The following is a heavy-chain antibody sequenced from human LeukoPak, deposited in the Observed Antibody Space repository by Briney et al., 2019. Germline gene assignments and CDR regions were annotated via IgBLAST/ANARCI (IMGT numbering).Heavy chain of an antibody. J-gene: IGHJ4*02. D-gene: IGHD3-10*01. V-gene: IGHV3-23*01. Sequence: PGGSLRLSCAASEFTFNNYAMSWVRQAPGKGLEWVSAITGSGGDTFHADSVKGRFTISRDNSKNTLYLQMNSLRAEDMAVYYSAKGSRDSRPYFFDFWGQGTLVTVSS. CDR2: ITGSGGDT. CDR1: EFTFNNYA. CDR3: AKGSRDSRPYFFDF.